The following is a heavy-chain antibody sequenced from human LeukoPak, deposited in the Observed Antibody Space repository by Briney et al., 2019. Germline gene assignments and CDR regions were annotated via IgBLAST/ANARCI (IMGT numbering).Heavy chain of an antibody. V-gene: IGHV3-11*03. CDR3: ARSYGGYVFDY. Sequence: GGSLRLSCAASGFTFRDYYMSWIRQAPRKGLEWVSYISSSSSYTNYADSVKGRFTISRDNAKNSLYLQMNSLRAEDTAVYYCARSYGGYVFDYWGRGTLVTVSS. J-gene: IGHJ4*02. D-gene: IGHD5-12*01. CDR2: ISSSSSYT. CDR1: GFTFRDYY.